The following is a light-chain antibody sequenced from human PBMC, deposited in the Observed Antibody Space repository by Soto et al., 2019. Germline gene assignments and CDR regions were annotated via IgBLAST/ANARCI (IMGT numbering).Light chain of an antibody. CDR1: HSDIGNYNY. CDR3: NSYREDHPRFYV. J-gene: IGLJ1*01. Sequence: QCALNRPVAGSGCNCRWITIPYTGTHSDIGNYNYVSWYQHLPGKAPKLMIYDVGSRPSGVSSRFSGSKSGNTASLAISGLQAEDEADYYCNSYREDHPRFYVFGTGTKVTVL. V-gene: IGLV2-14*03. CDR2: DVG.